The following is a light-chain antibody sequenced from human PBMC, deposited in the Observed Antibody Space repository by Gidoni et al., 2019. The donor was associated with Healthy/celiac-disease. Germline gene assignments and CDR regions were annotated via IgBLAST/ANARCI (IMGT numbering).Light chain of an antibody. CDR1: QSVSSY. CDR2: DAS. Sequence: EIVLTQSPATLSLSPGESATLSCRASQSVSSYLAWYQQKHGQAHSLLIDDASNRATGIPDRFSGSGSGTDFTLTISSLEPEDFAVYYCQQRSNWLTFGGGTKVEIK. CDR3: QQRSNWLT. V-gene: IGKV3-11*01. J-gene: IGKJ4*01.